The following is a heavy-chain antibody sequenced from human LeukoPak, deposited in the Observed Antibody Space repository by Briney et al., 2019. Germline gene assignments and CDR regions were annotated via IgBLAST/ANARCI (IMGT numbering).Heavy chain of an antibody. J-gene: IGHJ6*02. CDR1: GFTFSSYA. Sequence: PGGSLRLSCAASGFTFSSYAMSWVRQAPGKGLEWVSAISGSGGSTYYADSVKGRFTISRDNSKNTLYLQMNSLRAEDTAVYYCAKISWGGDYYYYYGMDVWGQGTTVAVSS. V-gene: IGHV3-23*01. CDR2: ISGSGGST. D-gene: IGHD1-26*01. CDR3: AKISWGGDYYYYYGMDV.